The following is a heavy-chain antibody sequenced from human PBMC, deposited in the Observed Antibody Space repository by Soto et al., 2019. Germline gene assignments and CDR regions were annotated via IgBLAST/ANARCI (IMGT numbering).Heavy chain of an antibody. D-gene: IGHD2-15*01. Sequence: HPGGSLRLSCVVSGFTFRSYSMNWVRQAPGKGLEWVSYISSSSSTIYYADSVEGRFTISGDNAKNSLYLQMNSLRAEDTAVYYCAREVVVSGTGHSYYYGLDVSGQGTTVTVS. CDR1: GFTFRSYS. CDR3: AREVVVSGTGHSYYYGLDV. J-gene: IGHJ6*02. V-gene: IGHV3-48*01. CDR2: ISSSSSTI.